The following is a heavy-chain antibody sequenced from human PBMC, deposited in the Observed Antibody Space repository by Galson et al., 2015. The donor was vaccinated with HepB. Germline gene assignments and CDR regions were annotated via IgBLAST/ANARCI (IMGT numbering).Heavy chain of an antibody. V-gene: IGHV4-59*01. D-gene: IGHD3-3*01. CDR3: ARDLYYDFWNGYRVQPTYGMDV. J-gene: IGHJ6*02. CDR2: IHYSGSS. Sequence: ETLSLTCTVSGGSISNYYWSWIRQPPGKGLEWIGNIHYSGSSNYKPSFKSRITISVDTSQSQFSLKLSFVTAADTAVYYCARDLYYDFWNGYRVQPTYGMDVWGQGTTVIVSS. CDR1: GGSISNYY.